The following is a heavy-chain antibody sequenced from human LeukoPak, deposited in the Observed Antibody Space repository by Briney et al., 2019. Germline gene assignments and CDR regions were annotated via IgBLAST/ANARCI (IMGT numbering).Heavy chain of an antibody. Sequence: PGGSLRLSCAASGLAFRNYWMNWVRQAPGKGREWVATIKPDGSEQNYVDSVKGRFTISRDNAKNSLYLQMNSLRAEDTAVYYCARDGPPYYDILTGYPRWFDPWGQGTLVTVSS. D-gene: IGHD3-9*01. V-gene: IGHV3-7*01. CDR3: ARDGPPYYDILTGYPRWFDP. J-gene: IGHJ5*02. CDR2: IKPDGSEQ. CDR1: GLAFRNYW.